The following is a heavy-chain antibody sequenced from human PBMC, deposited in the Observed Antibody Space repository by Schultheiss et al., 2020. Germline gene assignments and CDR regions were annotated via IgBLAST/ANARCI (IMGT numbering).Heavy chain of an antibody. D-gene: IGHD5-24*01. Sequence: SETLSLTCAVYGGSFSGYYWSWIRQPPGKGLEWIGYIYYSGSTNYNPSLKSRVTISVDTSKNQFSLKLSSVTAADTAVYYCARDGVATTYYYYYGMDVWGQGTTVTVSS. J-gene: IGHJ6*02. CDR2: IYYSGST. V-gene: IGHV4-59*01. CDR1: GGSFSGYY. CDR3: ARDGVATTYYYYYGMDV.